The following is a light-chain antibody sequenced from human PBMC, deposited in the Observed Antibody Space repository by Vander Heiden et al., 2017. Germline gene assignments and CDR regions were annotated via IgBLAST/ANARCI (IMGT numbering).Light chain of an antibody. V-gene: IGKV1-27*01. Sequence: ASVGDRASIPCRARQGISNSLAWYQQKPGKVPKLLIYAASTWQSGVPSRFSGSGSGTDFTLTISSLQPEDVATYYCKKDKHAPPTFGQGTKVEIK. CDR2: AAS. CDR3: KKDKHAPPT. CDR1: QGISNS. J-gene: IGKJ1*01.